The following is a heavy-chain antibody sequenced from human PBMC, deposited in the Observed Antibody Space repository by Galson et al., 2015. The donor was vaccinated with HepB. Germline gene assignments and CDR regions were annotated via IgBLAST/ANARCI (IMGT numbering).Heavy chain of an antibody. V-gene: IGHV3-30*03. J-gene: IGHJ4*02. Sequence: SLRLSCAASGFTFSSYGMHWVRQAPGKGLEWVAVISYDGSNEYYADSVKGRFTISRDNSKNTLYLQMNSLRAEDTAVYYCARDYGSGSYYLGYYFDYWGQGTLVTVSS. D-gene: IGHD3-10*01. CDR1: GFTFSSYG. CDR2: ISYDGSNE. CDR3: ARDYGSGSYYLGYYFDY.